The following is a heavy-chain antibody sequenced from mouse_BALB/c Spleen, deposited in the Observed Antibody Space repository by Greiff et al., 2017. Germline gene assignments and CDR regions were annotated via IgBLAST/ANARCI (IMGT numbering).Heavy chain of an antibody. V-gene: IGHV1S33*01. D-gene: IGHD2-3*01. CDR3: ARSRGNGYAMDF. CDR2: IYPGDGST. Sequence: ESGPELVKPGALVKISCKASGYTFTSYDINWVKQRPGQGLEWIGWIYPGDGSTKYNEKFKGKATLTADKSSSTAYMQRSSLTSENSAVYCGARSRGNGYAMDFWGQGTSVTGSS. CDR1: GYTFTSYD. J-gene: IGHJ4*01.